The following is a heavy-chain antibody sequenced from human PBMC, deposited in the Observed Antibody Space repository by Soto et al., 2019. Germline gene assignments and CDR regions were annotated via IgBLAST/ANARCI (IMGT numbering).Heavy chain of an antibody. CDR2: MNPNSGNT. Sequence: QVQLVQSGAEVKKPGSSVKVSCKASGGTFSSYDINWVRQATGQGLEWMGWMNPNSGNTGYAQKFQGRVTMTRNTSISTAYMELSSLRSEDTAVYYCARVREEDYYDSSGYYNWGQGTLVTVSS. V-gene: IGHV1-8*02. CDR1: GGTFSSYD. CDR3: ARVREEDYYDSSGYYN. J-gene: IGHJ4*02. D-gene: IGHD3-22*01.